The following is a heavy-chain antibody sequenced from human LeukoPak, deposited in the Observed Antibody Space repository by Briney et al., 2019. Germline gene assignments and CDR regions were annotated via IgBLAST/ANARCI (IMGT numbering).Heavy chain of an antibody. V-gene: IGHV3-74*01. J-gene: IGHJ5*02. CDR1: GFTFSDYW. D-gene: IGHD6-19*01. CDR2: VHRDGSST. CDR3: AKPISGGLAVTADWFHP. Sequence: GGSLRLSCAASGFTFSDYWMHWGRQAPGKGLVWVSRVHRDGSSTSYANSVKGRFTISRDNSKNTLYLQVNSLRAEDTAVYYCAKPISGGLAVTADWFHPWGQGTLVIVSS.